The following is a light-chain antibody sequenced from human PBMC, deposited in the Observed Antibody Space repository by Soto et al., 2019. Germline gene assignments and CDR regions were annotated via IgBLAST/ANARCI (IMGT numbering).Light chain of an antibody. CDR2: GAS. J-gene: IGKJ2*01. CDR1: QRITWNY. Sequence: IVLTQSPGTLSLFPRETATLSCRAGQRITWNYVAWYQQKPGQAPSLLIYGASIRATGVPDRFSGSGSGTDFTLTFSRLEPEDFAVYYCQQYVHSPHTFGEGTNLEIK. CDR3: QQYVHSPHT. V-gene: IGKV3-20*01.